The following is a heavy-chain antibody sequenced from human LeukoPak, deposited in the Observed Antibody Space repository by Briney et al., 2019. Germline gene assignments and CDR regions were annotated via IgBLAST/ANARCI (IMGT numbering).Heavy chain of an antibody. CDR2: IYSSGGT. CDR1: GASISSDPHY. V-gene: IGHV4-61*02. Sequence: SETLSLTCTVSGASISSDPHYWSWIRQPAGKGLEWIGRIYSSGGTNYSPSLKTRVTISVDPSKNQVSLKLSSVTAADTAVYYCARQRHQLPKGYFDYWGQGTLVTVSS. CDR3: ARQRHQLPKGYFDY. J-gene: IGHJ4*02. D-gene: IGHD2-2*01.